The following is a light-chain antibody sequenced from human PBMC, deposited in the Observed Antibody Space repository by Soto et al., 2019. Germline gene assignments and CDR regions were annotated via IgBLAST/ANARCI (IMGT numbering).Light chain of an antibody. CDR3: QQYGSSPIT. CDR1: QSVTNNY. J-gene: IGKJ5*01. CDR2: GAS. Sequence: EIVLTQSPGTLSLSPGEGATLSCRASQSVTNNYLAWYQQKPGQAPRLLIDGASRRATAIPDRFSGSGSGTDFTLTISRLEPEDFAVFYCQQYGSSPITFGQGTRLEIK. V-gene: IGKV3-20*01.